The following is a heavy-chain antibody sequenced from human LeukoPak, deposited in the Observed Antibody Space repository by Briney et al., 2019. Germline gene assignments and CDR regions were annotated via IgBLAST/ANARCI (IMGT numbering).Heavy chain of an antibody. V-gene: IGHV3-30*18. Sequence: GRSLRLSCAASGFTFSSYGMHWVRQAPGKGLEWVAVISYDGSNKYYADSVRGRFTISRDNSKNTLYLQMNSLRAEDTAVYYCAKIVGATPLDYRGQGTLVTVSS. CDR1: GFTFSSYG. CDR2: ISYDGSNK. J-gene: IGHJ4*02. CDR3: AKIVGATPLDY. D-gene: IGHD1-26*01.